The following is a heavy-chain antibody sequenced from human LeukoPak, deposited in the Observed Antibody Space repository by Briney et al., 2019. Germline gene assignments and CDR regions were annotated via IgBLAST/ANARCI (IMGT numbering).Heavy chain of an antibody. V-gene: IGHV3-15*01. D-gene: IGHD3-10*01. Sequence: GGSLRLSCAASGFTFSSYAMSWVRQAPGKGLEWVGRIKTETDGGTTDYAAPVKGRFTISRDDSRNTLFLQMNSLKTEDTAVYYCTTAYGSGSYWAYWGPGTLVSVSS. CDR1: GFTFSSYA. J-gene: IGHJ4*02. CDR3: TTAYGSGSYWAY. CDR2: IKTETDGGTT.